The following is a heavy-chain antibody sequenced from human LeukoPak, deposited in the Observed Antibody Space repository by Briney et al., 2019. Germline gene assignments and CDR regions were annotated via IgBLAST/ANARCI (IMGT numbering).Heavy chain of an antibody. CDR1: GGFISTYY. CDR3: ARARGGGSSSWYVGGYFDY. V-gene: IGHV4-59*12. CDR2: IYYSGST. Sequence: SETLSLTCTVSGGFISTYYWSWIRQPPGKGLEWIGYIYYSGSTNYNPSLKSRVTISVDTSKNQFSLKLSSVTAADTAVYYCARARGGGSSSWYVGGYFDYWGQGTLVTVSS. D-gene: IGHD6-13*01. J-gene: IGHJ4*02.